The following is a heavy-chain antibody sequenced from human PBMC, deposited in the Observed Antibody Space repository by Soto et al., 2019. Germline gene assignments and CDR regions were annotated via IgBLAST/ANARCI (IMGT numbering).Heavy chain of an antibody. D-gene: IGHD6-6*01. J-gene: IGHJ5*02. CDR2: INHSGST. CDR3: ARGLVRAARYLQANWFDP. Sequence: SETLSLTCAVYGGSFSGYYWSWIRQPPGKGLEWIGEINHSGSTNYNPSLKSRVTISVDTSKNQFSPKLSSVTAADTAVYYCARGLVRAARYLQANWFDPWGQGTLVTVSS. CDR1: GGSFSGYY. V-gene: IGHV4-34*01.